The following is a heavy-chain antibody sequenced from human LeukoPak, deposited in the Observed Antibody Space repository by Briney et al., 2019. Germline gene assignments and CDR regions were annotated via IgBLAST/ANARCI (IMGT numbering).Heavy chain of an antibody. Sequence: GGSLRLSCGASGFPFSNYDMHWVRQAPGKGLDWVSAIDTIGNTYYSGSVKGRFTISRENAQNSLFLQMNSLRDGDTALYYCIRIRTREHQYGMDVWGQGTTVTVSS. D-gene: IGHD1-26*01. CDR2: IDTIGNT. CDR1: GFPFSNYD. V-gene: IGHV3-13*01. J-gene: IGHJ6*02. CDR3: IRIRTREHQYGMDV.